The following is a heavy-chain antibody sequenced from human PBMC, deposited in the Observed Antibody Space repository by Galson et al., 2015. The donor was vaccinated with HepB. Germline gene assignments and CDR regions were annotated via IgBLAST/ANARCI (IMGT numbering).Heavy chain of an antibody. D-gene: IGHD2/OR15-2a*01. CDR3: ARYLGDYYGFDI. CDR2: IWFDGSKK. V-gene: IGHV3-33*01. Sequence: SLRLSCAASGSTFSRHGMHWVRQAPGKGLEWVALIWFDGSKKYQAEYLKGRFTISRDNSKNMLYLQMNSLGAEDTAMYYCARYLGDYYGFDIWGQGTMVIVSS. J-gene: IGHJ3*02. CDR1: GSTFSRHG.